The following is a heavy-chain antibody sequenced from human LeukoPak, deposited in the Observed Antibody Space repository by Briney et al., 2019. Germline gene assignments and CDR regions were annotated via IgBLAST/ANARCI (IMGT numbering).Heavy chain of an antibody. V-gene: IGHV3-48*03. CDR2: ISSSGSTI. Sequence: PGGSLRLSCAASGFTFSSYEMNWVRQAPGKGLEWVSYISSSGSTIYYADSVKGRFTISRDNAKNPLYLQMNSLRAEDTAVYYCARDRLEGQQRILFDYWGQGTLVTVSS. CDR3: ARDRLEGQQRILFDY. CDR1: GFTFSSYE. D-gene: IGHD6-13*01. J-gene: IGHJ4*02.